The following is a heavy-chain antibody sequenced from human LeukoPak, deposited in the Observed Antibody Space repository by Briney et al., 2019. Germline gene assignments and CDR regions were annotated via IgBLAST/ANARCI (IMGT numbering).Heavy chain of an antibody. CDR2: IWYDGTNK. Sequence: GRTLRLSCGAPGFTFSIYGMHWVRQAPGKGLEWVAVIWYDGTNKYYANSVKGRFTISRDNSKNTLYLQMNSLRAEDTAVYYCARDLDSSGYYPDYWGQGTLVTVSS. J-gene: IGHJ4*02. D-gene: IGHD3-22*01. CDR3: ARDLDSSGYYPDY. V-gene: IGHV3-33*01. CDR1: GFTFSIYG.